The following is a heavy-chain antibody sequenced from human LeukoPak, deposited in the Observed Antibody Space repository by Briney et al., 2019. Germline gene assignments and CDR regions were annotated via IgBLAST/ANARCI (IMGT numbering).Heavy chain of an antibody. CDR2: ISSSSSSYI. D-gene: IGHD3-22*01. Sequence: GRSLRLSCAASGFTFSSYSMNWVRQAPGKGLEWVSSISSSSSSYIYYADSVKGRFTISRDNAKNSLYLQMNSLRAEDTAVYYCARDHYYYDSSGRDYWGQGTLVTVSS. CDR1: GFTFSSYS. V-gene: IGHV3-21*01. J-gene: IGHJ4*02. CDR3: ARDHYYYDSSGRDY.